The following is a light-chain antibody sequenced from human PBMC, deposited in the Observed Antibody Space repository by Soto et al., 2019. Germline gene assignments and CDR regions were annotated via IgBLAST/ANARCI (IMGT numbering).Light chain of an antibody. Sequence: QSALTQPPSASGSPGQSVTISCTGSSSDVGAYNYVAWYQQRPGKAPKLMISDVNKRPSGVPDRFSGSKSGNTASLTVSGLQAEDEADYYCSSYAGNNIYVFGAGNKVTVL. CDR1: SSDVGAYNY. CDR3: SSYAGNNIYV. J-gene: IGLJ1*01. V-gene: IGLV2-8*01. CDR2: DVN.